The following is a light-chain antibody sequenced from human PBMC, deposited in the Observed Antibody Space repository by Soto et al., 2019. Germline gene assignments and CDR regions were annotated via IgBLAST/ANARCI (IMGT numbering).Light chain of an antibody. CDR3: QHCDYLPI. CDR2: DAS. V-gene: IGKV1-33*01. J-gene: IGKJ3*01. CDR1: HDITSY. Sequence: DIQMTQSPSSLSASAGDRLTITCQASHDITSYLNWYQHKPGKAPKLLIYDASILEAGVPPRFSGSGSGTDFTLTISGLQPEDVATYYCQHCDYLPIFGPGTTVDFK.